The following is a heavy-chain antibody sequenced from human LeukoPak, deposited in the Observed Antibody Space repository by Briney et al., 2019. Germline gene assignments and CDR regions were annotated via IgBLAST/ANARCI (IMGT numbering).Heavy chain of an antibody. J-gene: IGHJ4*02. V-gene: IGHV1-2*06. CDR3: ARGPSGTGATVY. D-gene: IGHD1-7*01. CDR2: INPNNGGS. CDR1: GYTFTGYY. Sequence: ASVRVSCKASGYTFTGYYVHWVRQAPGQVLEWMGRINPNNGGSDYAQKFQGRVTMTRDTSITTAYMDLSRLTSDDTAVYYCARGPSGTGATVYWGQGTLVTVSS.